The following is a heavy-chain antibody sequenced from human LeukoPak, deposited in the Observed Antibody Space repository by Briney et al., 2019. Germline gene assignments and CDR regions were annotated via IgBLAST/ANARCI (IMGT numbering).Heavy chain of an antibody. Sequence: PGGSLRLSCAASGFTVSSNYMSWVRQAPGKGLEWVSVIYCGGSTYYADSVKGRFTISSDNSKNTLYLQMNSVRAEDTAVYYCARGGATFYFDYWGQGTLVTVSS. CDR2: IYCGGST. J-gene: IGHJ4*02. V-gene: IGHV3-53*01. D-gene: IGHD5-12*01. CDR3: ARGGATFYFDY. CDR1: GFTVSSNY.